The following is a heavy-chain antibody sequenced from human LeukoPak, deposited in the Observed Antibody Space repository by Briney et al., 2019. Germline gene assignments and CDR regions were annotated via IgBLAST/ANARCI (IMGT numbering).Heavy chain of an antibody. V-gene: IGHV1-46*01. D-gene: IGHD3-22*01. J-gene: IGHJ4*02. CDR3: ARDPRPSYDSSDYYYPGDY. CDR2: INPSGGST. CDR1: RWTFTSYY. Sequence: ASVKVSFKASRWTFTSYYMHWVRQAPGQGLEWMAIINPSGGSTNYAQKFQGRVTMTRDSSTSTVYMELSSLRSEDTAVYYCARDPRPSYDSSDYYYPGDYWGQGTLVTVSS.